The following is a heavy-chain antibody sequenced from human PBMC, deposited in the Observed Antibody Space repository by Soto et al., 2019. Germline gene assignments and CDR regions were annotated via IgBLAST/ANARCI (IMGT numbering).Heavy chain of an antibody. J-gene: IGHJ6*02. Sequence: GESLKISSEGSGYSFSNHWIGWVRQMPGKGLEWMGIIYPGDSDARYSPSFEGQVTISADKSISTAYLQWSSLKASDTALYYCATTTGDYYGVDVWGQGTTVTVSS. D-gene: IGHD2-2*01. CDR1: GYSFSNHW. CDR3: ATTTGDYYGVDV. V-gene: IGHV5-51*01. CDR2: IYPGDSDA.